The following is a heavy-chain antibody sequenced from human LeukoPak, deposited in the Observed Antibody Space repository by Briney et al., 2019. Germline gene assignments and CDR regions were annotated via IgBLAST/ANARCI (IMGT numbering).Heavy chain of an antibody. V-gene: IGHV3-30*18. Sequence: GGSLRLSCGASGFTFGTYAMHWVRQTPDKGLEWVAFISSGGTSENYADSVKGRFTISRDNSKNTLYLRMNNLTPEDTAVYYCAKGYGSSTSYGNWFDPWGQGTLVTVSS. CDR1: GFTFGTYA. CDR3: AKGYGSSTSYGNWFDP. J-gene: IGHJ5*02. CDR2: ISSGGTSE. D-gene: IGHD2-2*01.